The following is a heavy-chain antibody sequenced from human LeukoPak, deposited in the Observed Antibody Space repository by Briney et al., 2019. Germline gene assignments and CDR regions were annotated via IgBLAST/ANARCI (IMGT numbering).Heavy chain of an antibody. V-gene: IGHV3-73*01. D-gene: IGHD5-12*01. J-gene: IGHJ6*03. Sequence: GGSLKLSCAASGFTLSGSAMYWVRQASGKGLEWVGRIRSKANNYATAYAASVKGRFTISRDDSKNTAYLQMNSLKTEDTAVYYCTRPGGYDGVNFYYYMDVRGKGTTVTVSS. CDR1: GFTLSGSA. CDR3: TRPGGYDGVNFYYYMDV. CDR2: IRSKANNYAT.